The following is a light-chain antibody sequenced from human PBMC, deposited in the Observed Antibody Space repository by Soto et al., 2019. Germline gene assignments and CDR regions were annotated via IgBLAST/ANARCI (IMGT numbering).Light chain of an antibody. Sequence: QSALTQPRSVSGSPGQSVTISCTGTSSDVGGYNYVSWHQKHPGQAPKLLIYDVSEWPSGVPDRFSGSKSGNTASLTISGLQIEDESDYFCCSHAGSNSPYVFGSGTKVTVL. CDR1: SSDVGGYNY. V-gene: IGLV2-11*01. CDR2: DVS. J-gene: IGLJ1*01. CDR3: CSHAGSNSPYV.